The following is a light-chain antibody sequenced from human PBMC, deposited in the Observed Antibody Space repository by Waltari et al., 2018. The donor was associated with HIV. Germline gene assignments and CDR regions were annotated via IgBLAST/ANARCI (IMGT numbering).Light chain of an antibody. V-gene: IGLV2-14*01. CDR2: EVS. Sequence: ISCTGTSDDVGYYNYVSWYQQHPGKAPKLMIYEVSNRPSGVSNRFSGSKSGNTASLTISGLQAEDEADYYCSSYTSSSTPYVFGTGTKVTVL. CDR1: SDDVGYYNY. J-gene: IGLJ1*01. CDR3: SSYTSSSTPYV.